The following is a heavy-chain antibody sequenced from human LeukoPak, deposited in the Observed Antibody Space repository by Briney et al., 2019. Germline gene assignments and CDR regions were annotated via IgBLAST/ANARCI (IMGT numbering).Heavy chain of an antibody. CDR1: GGSISSYY. Sequence: SETLSLTCTVSGGSISSYYWSWIRQPPGKGLEWIGYIYYSGSTNYNPSLKSRVTISVDTSKNQFSLKLSSVTAADTAVYYCACDRDYFDYWGQGTLVTVSS. J-gene: IGHJ4*02. D-gene: IGHD3-22*01. CDR2: IYYSGST. V-gene: IGHV4-59*08. CDR3: ACDRDYFDY.